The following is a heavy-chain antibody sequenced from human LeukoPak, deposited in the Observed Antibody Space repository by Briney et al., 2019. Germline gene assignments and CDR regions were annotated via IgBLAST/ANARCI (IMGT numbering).Heavy chain of an antibody. V-gene: IGHV1-18*03. D-gene: IGHD5-12*01. Sequence: ASVKVSCKASGYTFTSYGISWVRQAPGQGLEWMGWISAYNGNTNYAQKFQGRVTMTRDTSTSTAYMELSRLRSDDFAVYYCARWALYSGYSSYWGQGTLVTVSS. CDR2: ISAYNGNT. CDR1: GYTFTSYG. J-gene: IGHJ4*02. CDR3: ARWALYSGYSSY.